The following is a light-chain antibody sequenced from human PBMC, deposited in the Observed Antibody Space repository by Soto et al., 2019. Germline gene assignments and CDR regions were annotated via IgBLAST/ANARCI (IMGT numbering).Light chain of an antibody. CDR3: QHYGGSPIT. Sequence: EIVMTQSPATLSVSPGERATLSCRASQSVSSNYLAWYQQKPGQAPRLLIYGASSRATGIPDRFSGSGSGTDFTLTISRLEPEDFAVFYCQHYGGSPITFGQGTRLEI. CDR2: GAS. J-gene: IGKJ5*01. CDR1: QSVSSNY. V-gene: IGKV3-20*01.